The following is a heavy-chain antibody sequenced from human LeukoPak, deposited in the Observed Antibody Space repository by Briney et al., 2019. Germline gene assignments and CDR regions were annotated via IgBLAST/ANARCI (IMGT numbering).Heavy chain of an antibody. Sequence: ASVKVSCKVSGYTLTELSMHWVRQAPGKGLEWMGGFDPEDGETIYAQKFQGRVTMTEDTSTDTAYMELSSLRSDDTAVYYCVREVTMVRGVITFYHYNGMDVWGQGTAVIVSS. V-gene: IGHV1-24*01. J-gene: IGHJ6*02. CDR3: VREVTMVRGVITFYHYNGMDV. CDR2: FDPEDGET. CDR1: GYTLTELS. D-gene: IGHD3-10*01.